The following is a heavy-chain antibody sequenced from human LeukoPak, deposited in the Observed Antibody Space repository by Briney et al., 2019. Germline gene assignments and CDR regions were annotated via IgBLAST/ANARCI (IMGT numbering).Heavy chain of an antibody. V-gene: IGHV3-11*06. J-gene: IGHJ6*04. CDR3: ARDFPYGSGSYYYYYGMDV. CDR2: ISSSSSYT. CDR1: GFTFSDYY. Sequence: GGSLRLSCAASGFTFSDYYMSWIRQAPGKGLEWVSYISSSSSYTNYADSVKGRFTISRDNTKNSLYLQMNSLRAEDTAVYYCARDFPYGSGSYYYYYGMDVWGKGTTVTVSS. D-gene: IGHD3-10*01.